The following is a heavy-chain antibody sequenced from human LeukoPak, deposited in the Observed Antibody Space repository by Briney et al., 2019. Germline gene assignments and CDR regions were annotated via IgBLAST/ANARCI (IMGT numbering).Heavy chain of an antibody. J-gene: IGHJ4*02. CDR2: IYHSGST. V-gene: IGHV4-4*02. D-gene: IGHD3-10*01. Sequence: SETLSLTCAVSGGSISSSNWWSWVRQPPGKGLEWIGEIYHSGSTNYNPSLKSRVTISVDKSKNQFSLKLSSVTAADTAVYYCARVPTDYYYGSGTDYWGQGTLVTVSS. CDR1: GGSISSSNW. CDR3: ARVPTDYYYGSGTDY.